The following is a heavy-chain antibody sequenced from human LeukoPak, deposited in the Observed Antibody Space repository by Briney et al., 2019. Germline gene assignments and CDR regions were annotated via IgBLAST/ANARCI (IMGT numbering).Heavy chain of an antibody. CDR2: ISYSGST. CDR3: ARHYSIAVAFDY. Sequence: SETLSLTCTVSGGSISNYYWSWIRQPPGKGLEWIGYISYSGSTNYNPSLKSRVTISVDTSKNQFSLKLSSVTAADTAVYYCARHYSIAVAFDYWGQGTLVTVSS. J-gene: IGHJ4*02. D-gene: IGHD6-19*01. V-gene: IGHV4-59*08. CDR1: GGSISNYY.